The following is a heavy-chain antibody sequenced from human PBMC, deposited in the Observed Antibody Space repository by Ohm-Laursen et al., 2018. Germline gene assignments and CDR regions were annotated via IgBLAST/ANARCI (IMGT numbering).Heavy chain of an antibody. CDR1: GFTFSNYA. CDR2: ISGSGGST. J-gene: IGHJ4*02. D-gene: IGHD3-10*01. V-gene: IGHV3-23*01. CDR3: AKYPITMVRGVPFNY. Sequence: SLRLSCAASGFTFSNYAMYWVRQAPGKGLEWVSAISGSGGSTYYADSVKGRFTISRDNSKNTLYLQMNSLRAEDTAVYYCAKYPITMVRGVPFNYWGQGTLVTVSS.